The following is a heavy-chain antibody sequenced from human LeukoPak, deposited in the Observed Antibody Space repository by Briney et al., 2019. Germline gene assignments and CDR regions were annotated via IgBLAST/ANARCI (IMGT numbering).Heavy chain of an antibody. J-gene: IGHJ5*02. CDR3: ARDNSVGDNAWWFDP. CDR2: INPNSGST. CDR1: GYTFTSYY. V-gene: IGHV1-46*01. D-gene: IGHD1-26*01. Sequence: GASVKVSCKASGYTFTSYYMNWVRQAPGQGLEWMGLINPNSGSTSYAQKFQGRVTMTRDMSTSTDYMELSSLRSEDTAIYYCARDNSVGDNAWWFDPWGQGTLVTVSS.